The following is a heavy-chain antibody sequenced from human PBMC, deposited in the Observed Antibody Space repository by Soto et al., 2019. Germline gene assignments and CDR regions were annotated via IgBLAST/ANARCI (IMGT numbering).Heavy chain of an antibody. CDR1: GFTFSSNA. J-gene: IGHJ4*02. Sequence: PGGSLRLSCAASGFTFSSNAMSWVRQAPGKGLEWVSSISGFGGDIYYADSVQGRLTISRDNSRNTVSLQMNSLRAEDTAVYYCARRADSSAYYSYFDYWGQGTLVTVSS. CDR3: ARRADSSAYYSYFDY. CDR2: ISGFGGDI. V-gene: IGHV3-23*01. D-gene: IGHD3-22*01.